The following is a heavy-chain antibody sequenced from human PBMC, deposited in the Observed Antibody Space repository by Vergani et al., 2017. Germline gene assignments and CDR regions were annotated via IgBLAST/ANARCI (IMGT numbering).Heavy chain of an antibody. D-gene: IGHD3-22*01. V-gene: IGHV5-51*01. CDR1: GYSFTSYW. J-gene: IGHJ6*02. CDR2: IYPGDSDT. CDR3: ARDGRDSSGYYPHYGMDV. Sequence: EVQLVQSGAEVKKPGESLKISCKGSGYSFTSYWIGWVRQMPGKGLEWMGIIYPGDSDTRYSPSFQGQVTISADKSISTAYLQWSSLEASDTAMYYCARDGRDSSGYYPHYGMDVWGQGTTVTVSS.